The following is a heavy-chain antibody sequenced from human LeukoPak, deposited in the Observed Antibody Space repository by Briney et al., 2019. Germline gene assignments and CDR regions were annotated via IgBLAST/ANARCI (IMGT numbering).Heavy chain of an antibody. CDR2: IYYSGST. Sequence: PSETLSLTCTVSGGSISSYYWSWIRQPPGKGLEWIGYIYYSGSTNYNPSLKSRVTISVDTSKNQFALKLSSVTAADMAVYYCARDQSGHCSGGSCYSFDYWGQGTLVTVSS. CDR3: ARDQSGHCSGGSCYSFDY. CDR1: GGSISSYY. V-gene: IGHV4-59*01. J-gene: IGHJ4*02. D-gene: IGHD2-15*01.